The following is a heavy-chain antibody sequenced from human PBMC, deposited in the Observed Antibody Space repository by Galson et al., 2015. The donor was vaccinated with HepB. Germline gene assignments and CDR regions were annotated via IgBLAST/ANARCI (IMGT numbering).Heavy chain of an antibody. Sequence: SVKVSCKASGYTFTGYYMHWVRQAPGQGLEWMGWINPNSGGTNYAQKFQGWVTMTRDTSISTAYMELSRLRSDDTAVYYCARGPRIAVAEGERGLRALDIWGQGTMVTVSS. CDR2: INPNSGGT. D-gene: IGHD6-19*01. CDR3: ARGPRIAVAEGERGLRALDI. CDR1: GYTFTGYY. J-gene: IGHJ3*02. V-gene: IGHV1-2*04.